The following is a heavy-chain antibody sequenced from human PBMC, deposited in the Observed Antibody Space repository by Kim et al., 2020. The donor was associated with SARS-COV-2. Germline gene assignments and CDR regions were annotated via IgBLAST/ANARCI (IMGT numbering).Heavy chain of an antibody. J-gene: IGHJ5*02. CDR1: GGSVSSGSYY. V-gene: IGHV4-61*01. CDR2: IYYSGST. D-gene: IGHD3-10*01. CDR3: ARAFRGVMGYNWFDP. Sequence: SETLSLTCTVSGGSVSSGSYYWSWIRQPPGKGLEWIGYIYYSGSTNYNPSLKSRVTISVDTSKNQFSLKLSSVTAADTAVYYCARAFRGVMGYNWFDPWGQGTLVTVSS.